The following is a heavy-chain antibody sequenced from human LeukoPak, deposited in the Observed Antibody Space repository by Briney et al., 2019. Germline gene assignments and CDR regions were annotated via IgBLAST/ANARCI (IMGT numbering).Heavy chain of an antibody. CDR3: ARDRPGHGYSSGWYYFDY. D-gene: IGHD6-19*01. CDR1: GGSISSYH. Sequence: KPSETLSLTCTVSGGSISSYHWSWIRQPAGKGLEWIGRIYTSGSTNYNPSLKSRVTMSVDTSKNQFSLKLSSVTAADTAVYYCARDRPGHGYSSGWYYFDYWGQGTLVTVSS. V-gene: IGHV4-4*07. CDR2: IYTSGST. J-gene: IGHJ4*02.